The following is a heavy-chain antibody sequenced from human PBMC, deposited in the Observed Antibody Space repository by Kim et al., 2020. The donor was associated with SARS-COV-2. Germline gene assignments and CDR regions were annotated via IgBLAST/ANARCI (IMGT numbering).Heavy chain of an antibody. J-gene: IGHJ4*02. CDR3: ARVHSTSWSGAYFDD. D-gene: IGHD6-6*01. Sequence: GGSLRLSCAASGFTLSDHYMDWVRQAPGKGLEWVGRSRNRANSYTTEYAASVKGRFTFSRDESKNSLYLQMNSLKTEDTAVYYCARVHSTSWSGAYFDDCGQGTLVTVSS. CDR2: SRNRANSYTT. V-gene: IGHV3-72*01. CDR1: GFTLSDHY.